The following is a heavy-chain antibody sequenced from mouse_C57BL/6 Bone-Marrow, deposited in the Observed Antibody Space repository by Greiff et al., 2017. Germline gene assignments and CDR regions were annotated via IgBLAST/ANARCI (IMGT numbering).Heavy chain of an antibody. V-gene: IGHV14-3*01. CDR3: ARGSSYGCYAMDY. CDR2: IDPANGNT. Sequence: VQLQQSVAELVRPGASVKLSCTASGFNIKNTYMHWVKQRPEQGLEWIGRIDPANGNTKYAPKFQGKATITAETSSNTAYLQLSSLTSEETAIYYCARGSSYGCYAMDYWGQGTSVTVSS. CDR1: GFNIKNTY. D-gene: IGHD1-1*01. J-gene: IGHJ4*01.